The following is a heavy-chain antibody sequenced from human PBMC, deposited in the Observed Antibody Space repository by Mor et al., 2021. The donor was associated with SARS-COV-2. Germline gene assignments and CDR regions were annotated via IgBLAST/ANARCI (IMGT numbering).Heavy chain of an antibody. J-gene: IGHJ4*02. V-gene: IGHV1-18*03. CDR2: ISAHNGNT. CDR3: ARDYWAYYDY. Sequence: IWGISAHNGNTNYAQKFQGRVTLTTEASTSTAYMEVRNLTSEDMAVYYCARDYWAYYDYWGQGTPITVSS. D-gene: IGHD2-8*02.